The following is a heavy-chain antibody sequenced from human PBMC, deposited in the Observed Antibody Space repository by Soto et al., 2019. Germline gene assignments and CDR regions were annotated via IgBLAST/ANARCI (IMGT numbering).Heavy chain of an antibody. CDR3: ARIYYYYMDV. CDR2: INHSGST. V-gene: IGHV4-34*01. CDR1: GGSFSGYY. Sequence: PSETLSLSCAVYGGSFSGYYWSWIRQPPGKGLEWIGEINHSGSTNYNPSLKSRVTISVDTSKNQFSLKLSSVTAADTAVYYCARIYYYYMDVWGKGTTVTVSS. J-gene: IGHJ6*03.